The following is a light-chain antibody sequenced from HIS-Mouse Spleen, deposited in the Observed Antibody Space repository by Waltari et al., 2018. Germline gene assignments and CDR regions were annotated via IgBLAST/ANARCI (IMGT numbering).Light chain of an antibody. CDR3: QQYYSTPYT. V-gene: IGKV1-12*01. CDR2: AAS. Sequence: DIQMTQSPSSVSASVGDRVTITCRASQGISSWLAWYPQKPGKAPKLLIYAASSLQSGVPSRFSGSGSGTDFTLTISSLQPEDVAVYYCQQYYSTPYTFGQGTKLEIK. J-gene: IGKJ2*01. CDR1: QGISSW.